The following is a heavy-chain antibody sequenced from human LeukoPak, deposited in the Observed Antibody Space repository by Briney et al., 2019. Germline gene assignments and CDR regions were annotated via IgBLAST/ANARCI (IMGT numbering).Heavy chain of an antibody. CDR1: GYTFTDYT. CDR2: INGGSGNT. Sequence: ASVKVSCKASGYTFTDYTMHWLRQAPGQRLDWMGWINGGSGNTKYSPEFQGRVTITRDTSASTAYMELSSLRSEDTAVYYCGKSAPSGFDPWGQGTLVTVSS. V-gene: IGHV1-3*03. CDR3: GKSAPSGFDP. J-gene: IGHJ5*02.